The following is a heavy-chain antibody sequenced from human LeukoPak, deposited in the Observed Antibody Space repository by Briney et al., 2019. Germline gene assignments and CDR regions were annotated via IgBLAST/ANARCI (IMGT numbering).Heavy chain of an antibody. J-gene: IGHJ4*02. D-gene: IGHD3-3*01. Sequence: GSLTLSCAASRFTFNSYNMNWLRQAPGQGLEGVTYISSSSSTIYYADSGKGRFSICRNNAKNSLYLQMNSLRDEDTAVYYCARGHSRGLRFLEWLLYYSDYWGQGTLVTVSS. CDR1: RFTFNSYN. CDR2: ISSSSSTI. V-gene: IGHV3-48*02. CDR3: ARGHSRGLRFLEWLLYYSDY.